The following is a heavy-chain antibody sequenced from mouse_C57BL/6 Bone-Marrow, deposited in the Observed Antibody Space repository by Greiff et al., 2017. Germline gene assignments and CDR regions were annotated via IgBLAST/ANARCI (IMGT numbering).Heavy chain of an antibody. J-gene: IGHJ2*01. CDR3: ARRGYYGISYFFDY. D-gene: IGHD1-1*01. CDR1: GYTFTDYY. Sequence: VQLQQSGAELVRPGASVKLSCKASGYTFTDYYINWVKQRPGQGLEWIARIYPGSGNTYYNEKFKGKATLTAEKSSSTAYMQLSSLTSEDSAVYFCARRGYYGISYFFDYGGQGTTLTVSA. CDR2: IYPGSGNT. V-gene: IGHV1-76*01.